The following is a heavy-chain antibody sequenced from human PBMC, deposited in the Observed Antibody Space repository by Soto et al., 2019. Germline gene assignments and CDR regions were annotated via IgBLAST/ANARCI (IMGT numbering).Heavy chain of an antibody. CDR1: GFTFNTFG. V-gene: IGHV3-30*03. CDR3: ASTKYDSSAYYYWYLGL. Sequence: QEQLVESGGGVVLPGRSLRLSCAASGFTFNTFGMHWVRQAPGKGLEWVAVISYDGSDKYYSDSVRGRFTISRDNSMNTLYLQMNSLRTEETAVYYCASTKYDSSAYYYWYLGLWGRGTLVTVSS. CDR2: ISYDGSDK. J-gene: IGHJ2*01. D-gene: IGHD3-22*01.